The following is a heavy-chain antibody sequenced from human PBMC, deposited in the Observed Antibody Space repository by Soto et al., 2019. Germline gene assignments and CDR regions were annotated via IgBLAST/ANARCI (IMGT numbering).Heavy chain of an antibody. CDR3: AKVVSGAYYYHQPMAA. D-gene: IGHD3-22*01. CDR2: IYSGGST. Sequence: EVQLVESGGGLIQPGGSLRLSCAAYGFTVSSYYMSWVRQAPGKGLEWVSVIYSGGSTYYADSVEGRFTISRDNSKNTVYLPMTCLRAEDTSVYYRAKVVSGAYYYHQPMAAWGKGTTVPVS. J-gene: IGHJ6*03. V-gene: IGHV3-53*01. CDR1: GFTVSSYY.